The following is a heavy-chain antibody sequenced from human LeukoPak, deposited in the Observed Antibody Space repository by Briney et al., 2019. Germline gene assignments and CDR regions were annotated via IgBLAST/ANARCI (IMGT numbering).Heavy chain of an antibody. Sequence: PSETLSLTCTVSGGSISSYYWSWIRQPPGKGLEWIGYIYYSGSTNYNHSLQSRVTISVDTSKNQFSLKLSSVTAADTAVYYCAREYSSSWYVGWFDPWGQGTLVTVSS. CDR2: IYYSGST. D-gene: IGHD6-13*01. CDR1: GGSISSYY. V-gene: IGHV4-59*01. CDR3: AREYSSSWYVGWFDP. J-gene: IGHJ5*02.